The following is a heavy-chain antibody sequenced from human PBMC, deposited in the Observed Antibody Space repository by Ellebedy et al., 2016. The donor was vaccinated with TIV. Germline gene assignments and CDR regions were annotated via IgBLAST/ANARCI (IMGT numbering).Heavy chain of an antibody. Sequence: GESLKISCAVSGFTFSSLAMSWVRQAPGKGLEWVSTFSGSGGSTYYADSVKGRFTVSRDNSRNTLYLQMNSLRAEDTAVYYYAKDAHRRYGYNYKFDYWGQGTLVTVSS. V-gene: IGHV3-23*01. J-gene: IGHJ4*02. D-gene: IGHD5-24*01. CDR2: FSGSGGST. CDR1: GFTFSSLA. CDR3: AKDAHRRYGYNYKFDY.